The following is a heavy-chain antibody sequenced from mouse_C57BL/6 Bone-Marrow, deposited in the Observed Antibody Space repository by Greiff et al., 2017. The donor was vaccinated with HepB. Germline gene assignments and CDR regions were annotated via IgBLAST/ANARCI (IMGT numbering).Heavy chain of an antibody. CDR3: ARGLYDYDGPFAY. Sequence: VQLQQSGPELVKPGDSVKISCKASGYSFTGYFMNWVMQSHGKSLEWIGRINPYNGDTFYNQKFKGKATLTVDKSSSTAYMELRSLTSEDSAVYYCARGLYDYDGPFAYWGQGTLVTVSA. CDR2: INPYNGDT. J-gene: IGHJ3*01. CDR1: GYSFTGYF. D-gene: IGHD2-4*01. V-gene: IGHV1-20*01.